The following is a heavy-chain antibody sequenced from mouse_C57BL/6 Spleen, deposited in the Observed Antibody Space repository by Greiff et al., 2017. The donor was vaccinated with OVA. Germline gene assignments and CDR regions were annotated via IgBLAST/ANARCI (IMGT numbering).Heavy chain of an antibody. CDR2: INPSNVGT. J-gene: IGHJ1*03. CDR1: GYTFTSYW. D-gene: IGHD3-1*01. Sequence: QVQLQQPGTELVKPGASVKLSCKASGYTFTSYWLHWVKQRPGQGLEWIGNINPSNVGTNYNEKVKSKDTLTENKDDSTAYMQLSSLTAEDSAVYYCARSGYWYFDVWGTGTTVTVSS. CDR3: ARSGYWYFDV. V-gene: IGHV1-53*01.